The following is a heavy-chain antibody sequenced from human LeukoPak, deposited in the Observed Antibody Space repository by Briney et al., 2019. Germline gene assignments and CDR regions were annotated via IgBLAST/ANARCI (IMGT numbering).Heavy chain of an antibody. CDR2: IKTDGSAK. D-gene: IGHD3-22*01. V-gene: IGHV3-7*01. CDR1: VFRFSDYW. J-gene: IGHJ4*02. Sequence: GGPLRLSCAASVFRFSDYWMIWLRQAPGKGLEGVANIKTDGSAKYSPDSVKGRFTVSRDNAKNSLYLQMNNLRVEDTAIYYCTKDLNHDSSGWGQGTLVTVSS. CDR3: TKDLNHDSSG.